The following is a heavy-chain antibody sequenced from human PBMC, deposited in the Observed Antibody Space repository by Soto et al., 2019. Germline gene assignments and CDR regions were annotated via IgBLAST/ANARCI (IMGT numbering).Heavy chain of an antibody. CDR1: GGTFSSYA. J-gene: IGHJ5*02. CDR2: IIPIFGTA. D-gene: IGHD3-22*01. V-gene: IGHV1-69*06. CDR3: ARIGYYYDSSGYDSWFDP. Sequence: SVKVSCKASGGTFSSYAISWVRQAPGQGLEWMGGIIPIFGTANYAQKFQGRATITADKSTSTAYMELSSLRSEDTAVYYCARIGYYYDSSGYDSWFDPWGQGTLVTVSS.